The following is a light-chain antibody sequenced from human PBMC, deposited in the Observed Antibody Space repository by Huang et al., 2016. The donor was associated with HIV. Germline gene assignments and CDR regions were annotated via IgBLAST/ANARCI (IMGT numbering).Light chain of an antibody. CDR3: MQSLQPPWT. Sequence: DIVMTQSPPFLSVSPGEPASISCKSSQSLLHSDESNYLAWYLQRPGQSPQLVIYFATNRAPGFPARFSGRGSGTDFTLKISRVESEDVGIYYCMQSLQPPWTFGQGTKVEMK. CDR1: QSLLHSDESNY. V-gene: IGKV2-28*01. J-gene: IGKJ1*01. CDR2: FAT.